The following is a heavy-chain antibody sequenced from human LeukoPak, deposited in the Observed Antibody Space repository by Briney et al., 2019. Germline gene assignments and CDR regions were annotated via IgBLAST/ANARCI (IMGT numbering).Heavy chain of an antibody. CDR2: IGTAGEI. CDR1: GFTFRSYD. Sequence: GGSLRLSCAASGFTFRSYDMHWVRQATGKGLEWVSGIGTAGEIYYPGSVKGRFTISRDNAKNSLYLQMNSLRAEDTAVYYCALTTAYSTGWFRDFDYWGQGTLVTVSS. D-gene: IGHD6-19*01. V-gene: IGHV3-13*01. J-gene: IGHJ4*02. CDR3: ALTTAYSTGWFRDFDY.